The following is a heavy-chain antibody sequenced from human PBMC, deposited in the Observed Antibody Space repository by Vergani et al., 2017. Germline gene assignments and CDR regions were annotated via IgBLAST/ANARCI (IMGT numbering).Heavy chain of an antibody. J-gene: IGHJ4*02. Sequence: EVQLVESGGGLVQPGGSLRLSCAASGFTFSDHYMDWVRQAPGKGLEWVGRTRNKANSYTTEYAASVKGRFTISRDDSKNSLYLQMSSLKTEDTAVYYCATSRGGSYYYWGQGTLVTVSS. D-gene: IGHD1-26*01. CDR2: TRNKANSYTT. CDR3: ATSRGGSYYY. V-gene: IGHV3-72*01. CDR1: GFTFSDHY.